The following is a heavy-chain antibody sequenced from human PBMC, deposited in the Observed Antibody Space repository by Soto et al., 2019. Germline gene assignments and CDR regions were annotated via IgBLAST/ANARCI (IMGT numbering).Heavy chain of an antibody. CDR1: GGSISSGGYY. J-gene: IGHJ4*02. V-gene: IGHV4-30-2*01. CDR2: MYHSGST. CDR3: ARVPDY. D-gene: IGHD2-2*01. Sequence: KPSETLSLTCTVSGGSISSGGYYWSWIRQPPGKGLEWIGYMYHSGSTYYNPSLKSRVTISIDRSKNQFSLKLSSVTAADTAVYNCARVPDYWGQGILVTVSS.